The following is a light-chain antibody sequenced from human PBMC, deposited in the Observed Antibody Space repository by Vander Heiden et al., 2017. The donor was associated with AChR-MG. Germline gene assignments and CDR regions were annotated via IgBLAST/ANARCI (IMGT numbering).Light chain of an antibody. CDR1: SRDVGSYNL. J-gene: IGLJ3*02. CDR3: CSCAGSSTFRV. Sequence: SALTQPASVSWSPGQSTPISCTGTSRDVGSYNLVSGYQQHPGKAPKLVIDEVSKRPSGVSNRFSGSKSGNTASLTISGRQAEDEADYYCCSCAGSSTFRVFGGGTKLTVL. V-gene: IGLV2-23*02. CDR2: EVS.